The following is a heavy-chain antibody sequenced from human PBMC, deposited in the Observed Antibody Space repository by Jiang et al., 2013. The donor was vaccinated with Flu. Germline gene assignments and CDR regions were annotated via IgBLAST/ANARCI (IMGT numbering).Heavy chain of an antibody. D-gene: IGHD2-2*02. Sequence: GAEVKKPGESLRISCKVSGYNFISYWISWVRQMPGKGLEWMGRIDPSDSYTNYSPSFQGQVTISADKSISTAYLQWSSLKASDTAMYYCATGPVDRSHYTQYPRYFDYWGQGTLVTVSS. J-gene: IGHJ4*02. CDR2: IDPSDSYT. CDR1: GYNFISYW. CDR3: ATGPVDRSHYTQYPRYFDY. V-gene: IGHV5-10-1*04.